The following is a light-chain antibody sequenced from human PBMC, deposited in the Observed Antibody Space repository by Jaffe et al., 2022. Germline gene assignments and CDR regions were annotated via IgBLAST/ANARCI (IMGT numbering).Light chain of an antibody. CDR3: QQYGSSPLYT. V-gene: IGKV3-20*01. CDR1: QSVTSNY. CDR2: GAS. J-gene: IGKJ2*01. Sequence: ETILTQSPGTLSLSPGERATLSCRASQSVTSNYLAWYQQRPGQAPRLLIYGASSRATGIPDRFSGSGSGTDFTLTISRLDPEDFAVYYCQQYGSSPLYTFGQGTKLEIK.